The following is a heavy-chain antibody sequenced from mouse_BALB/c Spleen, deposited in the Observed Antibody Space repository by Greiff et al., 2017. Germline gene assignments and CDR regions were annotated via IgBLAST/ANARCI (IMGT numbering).Heavy chain of an antibody. Sequence: DVKLQESGPGLVKPSQSLSLTCTVTGYSITSDYAWNWIRQFPGNKLEWMGYISYSGSTSYNPSLKSRISITRDTSKNQFFLQLNSVTTEDTATYYCARIYYGYVYAMDYWGQGTSVTVSS. D-gene: IGHD1-2*01. CDR3: ARIYYGYVYAMDY. CDR1: GYSITSDYA. V-gene: IGHV3-2*02. J-gene: IGHJ4*01. CDR2: ISYSGST.